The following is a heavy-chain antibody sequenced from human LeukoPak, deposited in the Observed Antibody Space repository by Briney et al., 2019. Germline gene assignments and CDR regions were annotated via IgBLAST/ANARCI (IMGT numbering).Heavy chain of an antibody. Sequence: GGSLRLSCAASGFTFSSYAMSWVRQAPGKGLEWVSAISGSGGSTYYADSVKGRFTISRDNSKNTLYLQMNSLRAEDTAVYYCAKIILANVLRYFDWPYLTGYMDVWGKGTTVTVSS. J-gene: IGHJ6*03. V-gene: IGHV3-23*01. CDR3: AKIILANVLRYFDWPYLTGYMDV. D-gene: IGHD3-9*01. CDR2: ISGSGGST. CDR1: GFTFSSYA.